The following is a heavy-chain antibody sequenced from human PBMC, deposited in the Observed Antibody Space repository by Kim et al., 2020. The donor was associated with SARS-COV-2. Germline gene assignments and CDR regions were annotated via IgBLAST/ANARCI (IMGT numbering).Heavy chain of an antibody. D-gene: IGHD6-13*01. CDR3: ARGFIAGSFDY. CDR2: IYYSGST. V-gene: IGHV4-59*13. Sequence: SETLSLTCTVSGGSISSYYWSWIRQPPGKGLEWIGYIYYSGSTNYNPSLKSRVTISVDTSKNQFSLKLSSVTAADTAVYYCARGFIAGSFDYWGQGTLVTVSS. J-gene: IGHJ4*02. CDR1: GGSISSYY.